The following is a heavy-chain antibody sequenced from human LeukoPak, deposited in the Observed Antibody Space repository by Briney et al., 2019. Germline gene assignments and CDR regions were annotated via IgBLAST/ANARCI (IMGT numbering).Heavy chain of an antibody. V-gene: IGHV4-59*01. CDR1: GDSISSYY. CDR3: ARWGYFDSSGYFVAEC. J-gene: IGHJ4*02. Sequence: SETLSLTCTVSGDSISSYYWNWIRQPPGKGLEYIGWIHYSGSTDYNPSLKSRVTISLDRSKRQLSLNLRSVTAADTAVYYCARWGYFDSSGYFVAECRGQGSLVTVSS. D-gene: IGHD3-22*01. CDR2: IHYSGST.